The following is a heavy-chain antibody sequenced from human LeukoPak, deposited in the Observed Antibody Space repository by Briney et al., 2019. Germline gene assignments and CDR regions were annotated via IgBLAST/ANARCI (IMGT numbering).Heavy chain of an antibody. Sequence: PGGSLRLSCAASGFTFSSYSMNWVRQAPGKGLEWVSSISSSSSYIYYADSVKGRFTISRDNAKNSLYLQMNSLRAEDTAVYYCARDRSDYDSSGYYDYWGQGTLVTVS. CDR3: ARDRSDYDSSGYYDY. CDR1: GFTFSSYS. D-gene: IGHD3-22*01. CDR2: ISSSSSYI. J-gene: IGHJ4*02. V-gene: IGHV3-21*01.